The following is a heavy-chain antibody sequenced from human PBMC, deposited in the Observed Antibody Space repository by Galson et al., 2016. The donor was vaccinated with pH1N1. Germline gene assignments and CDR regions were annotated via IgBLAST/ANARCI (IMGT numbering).Heavy chain of an antibody. CDR1: GFTFSDNI. J-gene: IGHJ3*02. D-gene: IGHD2-21*02. V-gene: IGHV3-30*04. Sequence: SLRLSCAASGFTFSDNIVHWVRQAPGKALDWVAFAPFDGREEIYADSVKGRFTISRDDSTNTLYLQMSSLRAEDTAVYYCVSENSYETANENNYGTAFDIWGQGTMVIVSS. CDR3: VSENSYETANENNYGTAFDI. CDR2: APFDGREE.